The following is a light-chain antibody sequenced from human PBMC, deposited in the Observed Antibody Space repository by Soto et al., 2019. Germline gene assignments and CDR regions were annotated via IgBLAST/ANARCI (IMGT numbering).Light chain of an antibody. Sequence: DIQMTQSPSSLSASVGDRVTITCRASQSISGYLNWYQQKPGNAPKLLIYAASSLHSGVPARFSGSGSGTDFTLTISRLQPEDFAAYYCQQSYNTPLTFGGGTKVEIK. V-gene: IGKV1-39*01. CDR2: AAS. CDR1: QSISGY. J-gene: IGKJ4*01. CDR3: QQSYNTPLT.